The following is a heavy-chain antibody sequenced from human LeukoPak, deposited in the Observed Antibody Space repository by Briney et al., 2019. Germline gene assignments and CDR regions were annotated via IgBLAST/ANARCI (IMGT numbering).Heavy chain of an antibody. CDR3: ARAPYYYDSRGYHYYYGMDV. D-gene: IGHD3-22*01. CDR2: IYHSGST. J-gene: IGHJ6*02. Sequence: SQTLSLTCAVSGGSISSGGYSWSWIRQPPGKGLEWIGYIYHSGSTYYNPSLKSRVTISVDRSKNQFSLKLSSVTAADTAVYYCARAPYYYDSRGYHYYYGMDVWGQGTTVTVSS. V-gene: IGHV4-30-2*01. CDR1: GGSISSGGYS.